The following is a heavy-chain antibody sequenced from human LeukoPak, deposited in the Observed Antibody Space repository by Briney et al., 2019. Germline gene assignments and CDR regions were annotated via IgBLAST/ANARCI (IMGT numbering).Heavy chain of an antibody. Sequence: GGSLRLSCAASGFTFDDYTMHWVRQAPGKGLEWVSLISWDGGSTYYADSVKGRFTISRDNSKNSLYLQMNSLRTGDTALYYCAKDTTGRDGYNFAYFQHWGQGTLVTVSS. J-gene: IGHJ1*01. CDR1: GFTFDDYT. D-gene: IGHD5-24*01. CDR2: ISWDGGST. V-gene: IGHV3-43*01. CDR3: AKDTTGRDGYNFAYFQH.